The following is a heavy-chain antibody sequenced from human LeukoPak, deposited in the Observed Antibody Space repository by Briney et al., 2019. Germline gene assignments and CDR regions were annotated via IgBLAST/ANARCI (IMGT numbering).Heavy chain of an antibody. CDR3: ARRSDYGDLYFDY. J-gene: IGHJ4*02. CDR2: IYYSGST. CDR1: GGSISSSSYY. Sequence: PTETLSLTCTVSGGSISSSSYYWGWIRQPPGKWLEWIGSIYYSGSTYYNPSLKSRVTISVDTSKNQFSLKLSSVTAADTAVYYCARRSDYGDLYFDYWGQGTLANVSS. D-gene: IGHD4-17*01. V-gene: IGHV4-39*01.